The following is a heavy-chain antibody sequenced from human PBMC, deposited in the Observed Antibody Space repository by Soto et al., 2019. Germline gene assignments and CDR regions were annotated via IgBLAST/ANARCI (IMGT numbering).Heavy chain of an antibody. J-gene: IGHJ6*02. CDR3: ARGGGHDYYYYYGMDV. CDR2: IYPGDSDT. CDR1: GYSFTSYW. D-gene: IGHD2-15*01. V-gene: IGHV5-51*01. Sequence: GESLKISCKGSGYSFTSYWIGWVRQMPGKGLEWMGIIYPGDSDTRYSPSFQGQATISADKSISTAYLQWSSLKASDTAMYYCARGGGHDYYYYYGMDVWGQGTTVTVSS.